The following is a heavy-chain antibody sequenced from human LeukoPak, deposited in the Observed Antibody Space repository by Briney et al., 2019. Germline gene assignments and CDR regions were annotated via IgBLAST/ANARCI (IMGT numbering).Heavy chain of an antibody. Sequence: PSETLSLTCTVSGGSISSSNSYWGCVRQPPGRGLEWIGSMSNRGSTYYNPSLNSRVTISVDKSKNQFSLKVRSVTAAVTAVYYCTKGLTIAAGANRGQGTLVTVSS. J-gene: IGHJ4*02. CDR1: GGSISSSNSY. CDR3: TKGLTIAAGAN. V-gene: IGHV4-39*07. D-gene: IGHD6-13*01. CDR2: MSNRGST.